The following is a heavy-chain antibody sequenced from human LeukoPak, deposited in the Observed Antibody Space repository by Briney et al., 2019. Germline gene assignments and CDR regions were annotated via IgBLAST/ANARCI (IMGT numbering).Heavy chain of an antibody. CDR3: ARGAYSFDY. V-gene: IGHV3-74*01. Sequence: PGGFLRLSCAASGFSISSFWMHWVRQAPGKGVVWVARINSDGSSITYVDSVKGRFAISRDNAKNTFHLQMNSLTDDDTAVYYRARGAYSFDYWGQGTLVTVSS. J-gene: IGHJ4*02. CDR2: INSDGSSI. CDR1: GFSISSFW. D-gene: IGHD4-11*01.